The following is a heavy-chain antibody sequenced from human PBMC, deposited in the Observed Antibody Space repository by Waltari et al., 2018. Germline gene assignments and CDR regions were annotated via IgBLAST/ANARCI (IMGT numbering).Heavy chain of an antibody. CDR2: IDYSGST. CDR3: ARRRTTVTTYYFDY. D-gene: IGHD4-17*01. J-gene: IGHJ4*02. V-gene: IGHV4-39*01. CDR1: GGSLSSSGYY. Sequence: QLQLQESGPGLVKPSETLSLTCTVSGGSLSSSGYYWGWIRQPPGKGLEWIGSIDYSGSTYYNPSLQSRVTISVDTSKNQFSLKLSSMTAADTAVFFCARRRTTVTTYYFDYWGQGTLVTVSS.